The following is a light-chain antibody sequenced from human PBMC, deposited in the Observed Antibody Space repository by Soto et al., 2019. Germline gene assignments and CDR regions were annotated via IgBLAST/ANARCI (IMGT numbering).Light chain of an antibody. CDR2: EVS. J-gene: IGLJ1*01. CDR3: SSIAGRVYV. CDR1: SSDVGGYNY. V-gene: IGLV2-8*01. Sequence: QSALTQPPSASGSPGQSVTISCTGTSSDVGGYNYVSWYQQHPDKAPKLMIYEVSKRPSGVPDRFSGSKSGNTASLTVSGLQAEDEADYYCSSIAGRVYVFGTGTKLTVL.